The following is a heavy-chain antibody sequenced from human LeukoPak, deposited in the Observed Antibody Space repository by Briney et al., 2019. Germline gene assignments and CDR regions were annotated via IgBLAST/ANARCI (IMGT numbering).Heavy chain of an antibody. CDR2: MSPNSGGT. J-gene: IGHJ3*02. D-gene: IGHD3-10*01. V-gene: IGHV1-2*02. CDR3: ARVHYGSGSYDAFDI. CDR1: GYTFTSYD. Sequence: ASVKVSCKASGYTFTSYDINWVRQATGQGLEWMGWMSPNSGGTNYAQKFQGRVTMTRDTSISTAYMELSRLRSDDTAVYYCARVHYGSGSYDAFDIWGQGTMVTVSS.